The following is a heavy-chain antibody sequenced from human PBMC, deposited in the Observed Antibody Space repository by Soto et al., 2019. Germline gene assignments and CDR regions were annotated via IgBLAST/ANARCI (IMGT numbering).Heavy chain of an antibody. CDR3: AKNLYGYYVNPDI. CDR2: IHYSGST. D-gene: IGHD3-3*01. Sequence: SETLSGTWTVSGGSIGNYCWSWIGQPPGKGLEWIGYIHYSGSTWDNPSLKSRVTISVDKSRNQFSLKLSSVTAADTAVYFCAKNLYGYYVNPDIWGQGTMVTVSS. J-gene: IGHJ3*02. V-gene: IGHV4-59*01. CDR1: GGSIGNYC.